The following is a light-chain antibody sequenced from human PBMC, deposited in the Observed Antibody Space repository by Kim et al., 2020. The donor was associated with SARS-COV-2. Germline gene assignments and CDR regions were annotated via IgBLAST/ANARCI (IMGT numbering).Light chain of an antibody. CDR2: DAS. CDR1: QSVATY. CDR3: QQRGN. Sequence: ATLSLYPGERATPSCRASQSVATYLAWYQQKPGQAPRLLIYDASKRATGIPARFRGSGSGTDFTLTIGTLEPEDSAVYYCQQRGNFGQGTRLEIK. V-gene: IGKV3-11*01. J-gene: IGKJ5*01.